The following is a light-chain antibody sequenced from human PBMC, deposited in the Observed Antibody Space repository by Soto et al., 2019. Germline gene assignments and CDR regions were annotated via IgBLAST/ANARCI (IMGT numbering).Light chain of an antibody. Sequence: QSALTQPASVSVSPGQSIARSCTGSSSDFAAYNYVSWYQHHPGKAPKLMIYEVSNRPSGVSNRFSGSKSGNTASLTISGLQAEDEADYYCSSYYSARIFGTGTKVTVL. V-gene: IGLV2-14*01. CDR2: EVS. CDR3: SSYYSARI. J-gene: IGLJ1*01. CDR1: SSDFAAYNY.